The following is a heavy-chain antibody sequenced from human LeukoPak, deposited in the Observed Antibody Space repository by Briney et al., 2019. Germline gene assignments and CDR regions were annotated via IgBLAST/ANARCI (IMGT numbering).Heavy chain of an antibody. CDR3: VSSFDSTGYGAFDI. D-gene: IGHD3-22*01. V-gene: IGHV4-4*02. CDR2: MYHSGSI. J-gene: IGHJ3*02. CDR1: GGSISSSNW. Sequence: SGTLSLTCAVSGGSISSSNWWSWVRQPPGKGLEWIGEMYHSGSINYNPSLKSRVTFSMDKSKNQFSLMLISVNAADTAVYYCVSSFDSTGYGAFDIWGQGTMVTVSS.